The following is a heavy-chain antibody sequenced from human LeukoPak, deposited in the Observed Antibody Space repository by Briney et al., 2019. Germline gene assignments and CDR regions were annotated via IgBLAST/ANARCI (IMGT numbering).Heavy chain of an antibody. CDR3: ARVPVYSGSYSFDY. D-gene: IGHD1-26*01. CDR1: GGTFSSYA. Sequence: SVKVSCKASGGTFSSYAISWVRQAPGQGLEWMGGIIPIFGTANYAQKFQGRVTITADESTSTAYMELSSLRSEDTAASYCARVPVYSGSYSFDYWGQGTLVTVSS. CDR2: IIPIFGTA. J-gene: IGHJ4*02. V-gene: IGHV1-69*13.